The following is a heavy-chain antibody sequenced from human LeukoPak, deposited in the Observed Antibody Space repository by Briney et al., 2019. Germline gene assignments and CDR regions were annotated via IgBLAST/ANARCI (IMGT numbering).Heavy chain of an antibody. J-gene: IGHJ4*02. CDR1: GFTFSSHA. Sequence: GGSLRLSCAAAGFTFSSHAMHWVRQAPGKGLEWVALVSYDGTSTFYADSVMGRFTVSRDNSKNTLYLQMNSLGPEDTAVYYCASSPSSYFDYWGQGTLVTVCS. CDR3: ASSPSSYFDY. V-gene: IGHV3-30-3*01. D-gene: IGHD6-13*01. CDR2: VSYDGTST.